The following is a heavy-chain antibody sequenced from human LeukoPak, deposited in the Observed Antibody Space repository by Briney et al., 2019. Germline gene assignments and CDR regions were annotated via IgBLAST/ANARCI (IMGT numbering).Heavy chain of an antibody. D-gene: IGHD3-9*01. CDR1: GFTFRSYS. J-gene: IGHJ5*02. CDR2: ISSSSSYI. Sequence: GGSLRLSCAASGFTFRSYSMNWVRQAPGKGLEWVSSISSSSSYIYYADSVKGRFTISRDNAKNSLYLRMNSLRAEDTAVYYCARGLRYTTFDPWGQGTLVTVSS. CDR3: ARGLRYTTFDP. V-gene: IGHV3-21*01.